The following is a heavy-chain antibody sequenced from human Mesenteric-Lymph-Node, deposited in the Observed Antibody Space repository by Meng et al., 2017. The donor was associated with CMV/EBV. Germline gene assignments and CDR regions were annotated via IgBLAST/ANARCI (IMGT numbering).Heavy chain of an antibody. V-gene: IGHV4-4*02. Sequence: SETLSLTCVVSGGSISSSDWWSWVRQPPGKGLEWIGEIYHSGTTNYSPSLKSRVTISVDKSKNQFSLKLSSVSAADTAVYFCARHSVYGSGSLLDYWGPGTLVTVSS. CDR3: ARHSVYGSGSLLDY. CDR2: IYHSGTT. J-gene: IGHJ4*02. D-gene: IGHD3-10*01. CDR1: GGSISSSDW.